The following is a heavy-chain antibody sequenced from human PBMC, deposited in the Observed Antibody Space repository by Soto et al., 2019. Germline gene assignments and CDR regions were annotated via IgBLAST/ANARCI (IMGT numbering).Heavy chain of an antibody. D-gene: IGHD3-16*02. CDR3: ARDESYDYVWGSYPTTLDY. CDR1: GYTFTSYG. Sequence: ASVKVSCKASGYTFTSYGISWVRQAPGQGLEWMGWISAYNGNTNYAQKLQGRVTMTTDTSTSTAYMELRSLRSDDTAVYYCARDESYDYVWGSYPTTLDYWGQGTLVTSPQ. CDR2: ISAYNGNT. J-gene: IGHJ4*02. V-gene: IGHV1-18*01.